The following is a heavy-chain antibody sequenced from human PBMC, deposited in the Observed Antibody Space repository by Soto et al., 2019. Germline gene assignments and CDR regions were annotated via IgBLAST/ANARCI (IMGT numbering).Heavy chain of an antibody. J-gene: IGHJ1*01. CDR3: ARVPGIAAAEGYFQH. CDR2: IIPIFGTA. D-gene: IGHD6-13*01. CDR1: GGTFSSYA. Sequence: SVKVSCKASGGTFSSYAISWVRQAPGQGLEWMGGIIPIFGTANYAQKFQGRVTITADESTSTAYMELSSLRSEDTAVYYCARVPGIAAAEGYFQHWGQGTLVTVSS. V-gene: IGHV1-69*13.